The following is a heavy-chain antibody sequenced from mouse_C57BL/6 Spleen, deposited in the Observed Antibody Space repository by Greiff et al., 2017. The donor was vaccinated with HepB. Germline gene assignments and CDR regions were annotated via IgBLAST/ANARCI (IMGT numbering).Heavy chain of an antibody. CDR2: IDPSDSST. CDR1: GYTFTSYW. CDR3: ARLEVITTVVARAMDY. V-gene: IGHV1-50*01. Sequence: QVQLQQPGAELVKPGASVKLSCKASGYTFTSYWMQWVKQRPGQGLEWIGEIDPSDSSTNYNQKFKGKATLTVDTSSSTAYMQLSSLTSEDSAVYYWARLEVITTVVARAMDYWGQGTSVTVSS. J-gene: IGHJ4*01. D-gene: IGHD1-1*01.